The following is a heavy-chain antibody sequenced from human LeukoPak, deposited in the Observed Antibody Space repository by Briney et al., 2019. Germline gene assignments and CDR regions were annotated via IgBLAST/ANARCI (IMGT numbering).Heavy chain of an antibody. Sequence: ESGGSLRLSCAASGFTFSSYGMHWVRQAPGKGLDWVAFIQYDGSNAYYADSVKGRFTFSRDNSKNTLYLRMDSLRAEDTAVYYCAKGQGYYFDYWGQGTLVTVSS. CDR1: GFTFSSYG. CDR3: AKGQGYYFDY. V-gene: IGHV3-30*02. CDR2: IQYDGSNA. J-gene: IGHJ4*02.